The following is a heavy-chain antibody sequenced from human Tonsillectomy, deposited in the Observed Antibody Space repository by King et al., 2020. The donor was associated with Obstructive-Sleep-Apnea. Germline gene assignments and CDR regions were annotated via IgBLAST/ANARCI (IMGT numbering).Heavy chain of an antibody. CDR2: ISYDGSNE. Sequence: VQLVESGGGVVQPGRSLRLSCAASGFTFSSYGIHWVRQAPGKGLEWVAVISYDGSNEYYADSVKGRFTISRDNSKNTLYLQMNSLRAEDTAVYYCARDSYYDILTWAYYYNGMDVWGQGTTVTVSS. V-gene: IGHV3-30*03. D-gene: IGHD3-9*01. CDR3: ARDSYYDILTWAYYYNGMDV. CDR1: GFTFSSYG. J-gene: IGHJ6*02.